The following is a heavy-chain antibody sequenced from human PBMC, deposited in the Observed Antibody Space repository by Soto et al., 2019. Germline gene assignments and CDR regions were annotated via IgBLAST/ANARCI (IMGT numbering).Heavy chain of an antibody. D-gene: IGHD3-10*01. Sequence: QTGGSLRLSCAASGFTFSTYGMQWVRQAPGKGLEWVAVISCDGYLKYYVDAVKGRFTVARDNSKNTLFLEMNSLRVEDTAVYFCAKDFKVSGSHYGTLNYYYGMDVWGQGTTVTVSS. J-gene: IGHJ6*02. CDR3: AKDFKVSGSHYGTLNYYYGMDV. CDR1: GFTFSTYG. V-gene: IGHV3-30*18. CDR2: ISCDGYLK.